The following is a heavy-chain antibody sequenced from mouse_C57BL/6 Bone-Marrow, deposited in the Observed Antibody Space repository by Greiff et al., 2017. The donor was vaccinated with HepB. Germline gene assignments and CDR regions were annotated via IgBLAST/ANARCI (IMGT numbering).Heavy chain of an antibody. Sequence: QVQLQQPGAELVMPGASVKLSCKASGYTFTSYWMHWVKQRHGQGLEWIGEIDPSDSYTNYNQKFKGKSTLTVDKSSSTAYMQLSSLTSEDSAVYYCARRTYYWYFDVWGTGTTVTVSS. CDR1: GYTFTSYW. CDR3: ARRTYYWYFDV. D-gene: IGHD5-1*01. CDR2: IDPSDSYT. J-gene: IGHJ1*03. V-gene: IGHV1-69*01.